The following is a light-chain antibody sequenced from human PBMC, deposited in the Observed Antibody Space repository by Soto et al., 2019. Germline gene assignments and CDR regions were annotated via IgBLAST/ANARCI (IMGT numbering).Light chain of an antibody. V-gene: IGKV2-28*01. CDR2: LGS. Sequence: EIVMTQSPLSLPVTPGEPASISCRSSQSRLHSNGYNYLDWYLQKPGQSPQLLIYLGSNRASGVPDRFSGSGSGTDFTLKISRVEAEDVGVYYCMQALQTPRTFGGGTKVDI. CDR1: QSRLHSNGYNY. CDR3: MQALQTPRT. J-gene: IGKJ4*01.